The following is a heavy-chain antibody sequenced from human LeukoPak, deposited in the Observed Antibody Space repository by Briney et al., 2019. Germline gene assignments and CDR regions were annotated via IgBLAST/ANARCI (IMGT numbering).Heavy chain of an antibody. CDR1: GFTFSSFA. D-gene: IGHD3-22*01. J-gene: IGHJ4*02. Sequence: GGSLRLSCAASGFTFSSFAMTWVRQAPGKGLEWVSAISGSGGSTYYADSVKGRFTISRDNSKNTLYLQMNSLRAEDTAVYYCAKEVTMIVVVIDYWGQGTLVTVSS. V-gene: IGHV3-23*01. CDR2: ISGSGGST. CDR3: AKEVTMIVVVIDY.